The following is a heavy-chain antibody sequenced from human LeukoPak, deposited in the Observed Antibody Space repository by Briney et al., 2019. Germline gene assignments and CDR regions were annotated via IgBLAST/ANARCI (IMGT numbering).Heavy chain of an antibody. CDR3: AELGITMIGGV. V-gene: IGHV3-48*03. CDR1: GFTFTSYN. D-gene: IGHD3-10*02. Sequence: GSLRLSCAASGFTFTSYNMNWVRQAPGKGLEWVSYISSSGSTIYYADSVKGRFTISRDNAKNSLYLQMNSLRAEDTAVYYCAELGITMIGGVWGKGTTVTISS. J-gene: IGHJ6*04. CDR2: ISSSGSTI.